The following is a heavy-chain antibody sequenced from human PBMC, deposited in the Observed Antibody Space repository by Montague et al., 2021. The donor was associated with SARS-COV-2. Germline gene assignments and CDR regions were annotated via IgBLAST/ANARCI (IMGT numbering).Heavy chain of an antibody. CDR1: GGSISSYS. D-gene: IGHD3-9*01. J-gene: IGHJ6*02. CDR2: IFYSGST. V-gene: IGHV4-59*08. Sequence: SETLSLTCTVSGGSISSYSWSWIRQPPGKGLEWIGSIFYSGSTNYNPSLKSRVTISVDASKKQFSLKLSSVTAADTAVYYCARLGLGGYDILTGYYQSGMDVWGQGTTVTVPS. CDR3: ARLGLGGYDILTGYYQSGMDV.